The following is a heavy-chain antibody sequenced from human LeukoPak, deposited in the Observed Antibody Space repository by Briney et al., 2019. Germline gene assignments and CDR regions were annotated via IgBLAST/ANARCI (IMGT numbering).Heavy chain of an antibody. CDR1: GGTFISYA. CDR2: IIPILGIA. Sequence: ASVKVSRKASGGTFISYAISWVRQAPGQGLEWMGRIIPILGIANYAQKFQGRVTITADKSTSTAYMELSSLRSEDTAVYYCARGGIQLLGLFDYWGQGTLVTVSS. J-gene: IGHJ4*02. CDR3: ARGGIQLLGLFDY. D-gene: IGHD5-18*01. V-gene: IGHV1-69*04.